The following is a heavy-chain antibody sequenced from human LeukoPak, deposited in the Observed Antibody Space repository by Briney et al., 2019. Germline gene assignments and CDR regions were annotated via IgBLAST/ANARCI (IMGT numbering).Heavy chain of an antibody. CDR1: GFTFSDYY. V-gene: IGHV3-7*01. Sequence: GGSLRLSCAASGFTFSDYYMSWIRQAPGKGLEWVANIKQDGSEKYYVDSVKGRFTISRDNAKNSLYLQMNSLRAEDTAVYYCATRTGGGDYYMDVWGKGTTVTVSS. J-gene: IGHJ6*03. CDR2: IKQDGSEK. D-gene: IGHD1-14*01. CDR3: ATRTGGGDYYMDV.